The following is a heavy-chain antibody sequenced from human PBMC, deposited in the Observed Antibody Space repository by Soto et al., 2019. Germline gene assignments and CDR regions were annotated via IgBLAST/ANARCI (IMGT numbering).Heavy chain of an antibody. V-gene: IGHV1-69*01. D-gene: IGHD2-15*01. Sequence: QVQLVQSGAEVKKPGSSVKVSCKASGGTFSSYAISWVRQAPGQGLEWMGGIFPIFGTANYAQKFQGRVTITADESTSTAYMEMSSLRSEDTAVYYCARGIRRGGPGAFDIWGQGTMVTVSS. CDR1: GGTFSSYA. J-gene: IGHJ3*02. CDR3: ARGIRRGGPGAFDI. CDR2: IFPIFGTA.